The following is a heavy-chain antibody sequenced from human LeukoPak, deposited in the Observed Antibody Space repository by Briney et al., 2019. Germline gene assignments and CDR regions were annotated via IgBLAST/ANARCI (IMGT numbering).Heavy chain of an antibody. CDR1: GFTFGDYA. J-gene: IGHJ6*02. D-gene: IGHD3-3*01. CDR3: TSNDFWSGYPLNYYYYGMDV. Sequence: GGSLSLSCTASGFTFGDYAMSWVRQAPGKGLEWVGFIRSKAYGGTTEYAASVKGRFTISRDDSKSIAYLQMNSLKTEDTAVYYCTSNDFWSGYPLNYYYYGMDVWGQGTTVTVSS. CDR2: IRSKAYGGTT. V-gene: IGHV3-49*04.